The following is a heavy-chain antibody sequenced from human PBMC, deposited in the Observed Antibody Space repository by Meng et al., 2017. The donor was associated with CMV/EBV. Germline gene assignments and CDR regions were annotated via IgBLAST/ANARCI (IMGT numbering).Heavy chain of an antibody. Sequence: SSSSSNWWSWVRQPPGMGLEWIGEIYHSGSTNYNPSLKSRVTISVDKSKNQFSLKLSSVTAADTAVYYCARLTYGSGSYYPAVGFDYWGQGTLVTVSS. D-gene: IGHD3-10*01. CDR1: SSSSSNW. J-gene: IGHJ4*02. CDR3: ARLTYGSGSYYPAVGFDY. V-gene: IGHV4-4*02. CDR2: IYHSGST.